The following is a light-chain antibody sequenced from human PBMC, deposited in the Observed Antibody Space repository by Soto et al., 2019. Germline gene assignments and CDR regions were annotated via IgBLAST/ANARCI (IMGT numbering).Light chain of an antibody. V-gene: IGKV1-6*01. J-gene: IGKJ1*01. Sequence: AIQMTQSPYSLSASLGDRVTITCRASQGIRNDLGWYQQKPGKAPKLLIYAASSLESGVPSRFSGSGSGTDFTLTISSLQPEDFATYYCLQDYNYPRTFGQGTKVDI. CDR2: AAS. CDR3: LQDYNYPRT. CDR1: QGIRND.